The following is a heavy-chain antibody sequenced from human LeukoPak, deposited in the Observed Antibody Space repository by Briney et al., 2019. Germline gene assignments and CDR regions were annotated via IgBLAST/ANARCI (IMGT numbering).Heavy chain of an antibody. D-gene: IGHD4-23*01. V-gene: IGHV3-30*02. J-gene: IGHJ4*02. CDR1: GLTFTNHG. CDR2: VRNDGFDT. Sequence: GGSLRLSCVTSGLTFTNHGFHWLRQSAGRGLGWVAFVRNDGFDTYHSNSVKGRFSISRDDSKNTVYLQMNSLRAEDTALYYCARDRGKDYFGDWGQGTQVTVSS. CDR3: ARDRGKDYFGD.